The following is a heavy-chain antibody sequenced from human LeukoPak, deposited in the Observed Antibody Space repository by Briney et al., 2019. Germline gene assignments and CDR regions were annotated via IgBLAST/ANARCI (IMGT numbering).Heavy chain of an antibody. V-gene: IGHV3-23*01. Sequence: PGRSLRLSCAASGFTFDDYAMHWVRQAPGKGLEWVSAISGSGGSTYYADSVKGRFTISRDNSKNTLYLQMNSLRAEDTAVYYCAKDQVYVGTDCSSTSCYPYYFDYWGQGTLVTVSS. CDR3: AKDQVYVGTDCSSTSCYPYYFDY. J-gene: IGHJ4*02. CDR2: ISGSGGST. D-gene: IGHD2-2*01. CDR1: GFTFDDYA.